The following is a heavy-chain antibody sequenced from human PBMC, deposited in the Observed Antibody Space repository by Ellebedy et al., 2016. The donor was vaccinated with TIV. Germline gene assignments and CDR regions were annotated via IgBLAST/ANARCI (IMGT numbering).Heavy chain of an antibody. CDR1: GYTFTSYA. CDR2: INPNSGGT. V-gene: IGHV1-2*04. J-gene: IGHJ4*02. D-gene: IGHD6-19*01. CDR3: ARENKQWLAKHYFDY. Sequence: ASVKVSCKASGYTFTSYAMHWVRQAPGQRLEWMGWINPNSGGTNYAQKFQGWVTMTRDTSISTAYMELSRLRSDDTAAYYCARENKQWLAKHYFDYWGQGTLVTVSS.